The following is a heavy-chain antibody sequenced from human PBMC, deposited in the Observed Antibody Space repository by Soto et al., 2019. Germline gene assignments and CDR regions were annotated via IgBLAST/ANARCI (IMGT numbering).Heavy chain of an antibody. Sequence: ASVKVSCKVSGYTLTELSMHWVRQAPGKGLEWMGGFDPEDGETIYAQKFQGRVTMTEDTSTDTAYMELSSLRSEDTAVYYCARGIEYDFWSGYYALAYYYGMDVWGQGTTVTVSS. CDR2: FDPEDGET. J-gene: IGHJ6*02. CDR1: GYTLTELS. D-gene: IGHD3-3*01. V-gene: IGHV1-24*01. CDR3: ARGIEYDFWSGYYALAYYYGMDV.